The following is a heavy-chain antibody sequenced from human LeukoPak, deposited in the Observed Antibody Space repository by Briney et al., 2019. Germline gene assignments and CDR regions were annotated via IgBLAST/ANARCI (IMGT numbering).Heavy chain of an antibody. V-gene: IGHV3-73*01. CDR1: GFTFSGSA. D-gene: IGHD2-21*02. J-gene: IGHJ4*02. CDR2: IRSKANSYAT. Sequence: GGSLKLSCAASGFTFSGSAMHWVRQASGKGLEWVGRIRSKANSYATEYAASVKGRFTISRDDSKNTAYLQMNSLRTEDTAVYYCTSEVTGASDYWGQGTLVTVSS. CDR3: TSEVTGASDY.